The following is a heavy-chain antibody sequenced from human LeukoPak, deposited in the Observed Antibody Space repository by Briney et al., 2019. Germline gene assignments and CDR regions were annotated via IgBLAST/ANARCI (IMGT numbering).Heavy chain of an antibody. D-gene: IGHD5-24*01. V-gene: IGHV3-23*01. CDR3: AKSGYNRFDY. CDR2: ISGSGSGGST. J-gene: IGHJ4*02. Sequence: NPGGSLSLSCAASGFTFSSSAMSWVRQAPGKGLEWVSSISGSGSGGSTYYADSVKGRFTISRDNSNNTLYLQMNSLRAQDTAVYYCAKSGYNRFDYWGQGTLVTVSS. CDR1: GFTFSSSA.